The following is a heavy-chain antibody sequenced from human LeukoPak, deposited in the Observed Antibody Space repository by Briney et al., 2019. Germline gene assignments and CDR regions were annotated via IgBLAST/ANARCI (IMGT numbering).Heavy chain of an antibody. D-gene: IGHD7-27*01. CDR1: GDSVSSNSAA. CDR3: ARDKSDLTGDLIPFDY. J-gene: IGHJ4*02. CDR2: TYYRSKWYN. Sequence: SQTLSLTCAISGDSVSSNSAAWNWIRQSPSRGLEWLGRTYYRSKWYNDYAVSVKSRITINPDTSKNQFSLQLNSVTPEDTAVYYCARDKSDLTGDLIPFDYWGQGTLVTVSS. V-gene: IGHV6-1*01.